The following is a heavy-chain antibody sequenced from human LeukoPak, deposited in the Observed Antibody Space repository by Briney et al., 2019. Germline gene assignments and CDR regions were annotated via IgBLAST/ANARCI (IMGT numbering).Heavy chain of an antibody. D-gene: IGHD3-3*01. CDR2: ISSSSSYI. CDR3: ARDGAAYDFWSGYSAYYMDV. Sequence: GGSLRLSCAASGFTFSSYSMNWVRQAPGKGLEWVSSISSSSSYIYYADSVKGRFTISRDNAKNSLYLQMNSLSAEDTAVYYCARDGAAYDFWSGYSAYYMDVWGKGTTVTVSS. CDR1: GFTFSSYS. J-gene: IGHJ6*03. V-gene: IGHV3-21*01.